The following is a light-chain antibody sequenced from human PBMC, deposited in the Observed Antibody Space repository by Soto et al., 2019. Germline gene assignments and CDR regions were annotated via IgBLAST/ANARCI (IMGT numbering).Light chain of an antibody. J-gene: IGKJ5*01. CDR3: QQYHTSPIT. V-gene: IGKV3-11*01. CDR2: DAS. Sequence: EIVLTQSPATLSLSPGERATLSCRASQSVSRHLAWYQQKPGQAPRLLIYDASNRATGIPARFSGSGSGTDFTLTISSLEPEDFAVYYCQQYHTSPITFGQGTRLEIK. CDR1: QSVSRH.